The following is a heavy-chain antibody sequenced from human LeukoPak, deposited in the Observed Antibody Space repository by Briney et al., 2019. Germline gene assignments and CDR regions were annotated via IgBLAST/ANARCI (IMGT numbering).Heavy chain of an antibody. Sequence: GASVKVSCKASGYTFTGYYMHWVRQAPGQGLEWMGWTNPNSGVTDYAQKFQGRVTMTRDTSISTAYMEVSSLRSDDTAVYYCARDFGRAYGDKFDYWGQGTLVTVSS. D-gene: IGHD4-17*01. CDR2: TNPNSGVT. J-gene: IGHJ4*02. CDR3: ARDFGRAYGDKFDY. CDR1: GYTFTGYY. V-gene: IGHV1-2*02.